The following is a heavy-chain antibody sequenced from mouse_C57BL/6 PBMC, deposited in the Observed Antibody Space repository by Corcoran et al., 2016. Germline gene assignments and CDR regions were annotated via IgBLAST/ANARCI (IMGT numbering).Heavy chain of an antibody. V-gene: IGHV9-3*01. D-gene: IGHD6-1*01. Sequence: QIPLVQSGPELNKPGETVKISCKASGYTFTTYGMIWVKQAPGKGLKWMGWINTYSGVPTYADDFKGRFAFSLETSASTAYLQINNLKNEDTATYFCARGGGLYYVDYWGQGTTLTVSS. CDR2: INTYSGVP. CDR3: ARGGGLYYVDY. J-gene: IGHJ2*01. CDR1: GYTFTTYG.